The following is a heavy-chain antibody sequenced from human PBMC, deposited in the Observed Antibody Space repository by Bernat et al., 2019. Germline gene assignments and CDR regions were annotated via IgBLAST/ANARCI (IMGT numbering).Heavy chain of an antibody. D-gene: IGHD3-10*01. CDR3: ASQTGRSK. CDR2: IYYSGST. CDR1: GGSISSSSYY. Sequence: QLQLQESGPGLVKPSETLSLTCTVSGGSISSSSYYWGWIRQPPGKGLEWIESIYYSGSTYYNPSLKSRVTISVETSQNQFSLKLSAVTAADTAVYYCASQTGRSKWGQGTLVTVSS. V-gene: IGHV4-39*01. J-gene: IGHJ4*02.